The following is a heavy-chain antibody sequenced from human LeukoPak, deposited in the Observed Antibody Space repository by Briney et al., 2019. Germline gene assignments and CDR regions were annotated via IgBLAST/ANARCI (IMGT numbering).Heavy chain of an antibody. CDR2: ISYDGSNK. CDR1: GITFSSHS. CDR3: AKDRLPLERGYFDY. Sequence: GESLRLSCAASGITFSSHSLHWVRNGLAHLLAPRAVISYDGSNKYYADSVKGRFTISRDNSKNTLYLQMNSLRAGDTAVYYCAKDRLPLERGYFDYWGQGTLVTVSS. D-gene: IGHD1-1*01. J-gene: IGHJ4*02. V-gene: IGHV3-30*18.